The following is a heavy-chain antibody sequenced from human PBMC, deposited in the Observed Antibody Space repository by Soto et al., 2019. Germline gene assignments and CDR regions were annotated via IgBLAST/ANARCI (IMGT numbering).Heavy chain of an antibody. V-gene: IGHV1-18*01. D-gene: IGHD1-26*01. CDR3: ARDSPKYSGSYYGDDAFDI. CDR2: ISAYNGNT. CDR1: GYTFTSYG. Sequence: QVQLVQSGAEVKKPGASVKVSCKASGYTFTSYGISWVRQAPGQGLEWMGWISAYNGNTNYAQKLQGRVTMTTDTSTSTAYMELSSLRSDDTAVYYCARDSPKYSGSYYGDDAFDIWGQGTMVTGSS. J-gene: IGHJ3*02.